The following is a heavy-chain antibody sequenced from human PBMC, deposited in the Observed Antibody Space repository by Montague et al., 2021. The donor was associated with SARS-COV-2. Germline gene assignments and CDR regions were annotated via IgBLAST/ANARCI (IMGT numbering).Heavy chain of an antibody. CDR3: AKVRSGSYWGCFDY. CDR1: GFTFDDYA. Sequence: FLRLSCAASGFTFDDYAMHWVRQAPGKGLEWVSGITWNSGSRGYADSVKGRFTISRDNAKNSLYLQMNSLRAEDTAFYYCAKVRSGSYWGCFDYWGQGTLVTVSS. J-gene: IGHJ4*02. CDR2: ITWNSGSR. V-gene: IGHV3-9*01. D-gene: IGHD3-10*01.